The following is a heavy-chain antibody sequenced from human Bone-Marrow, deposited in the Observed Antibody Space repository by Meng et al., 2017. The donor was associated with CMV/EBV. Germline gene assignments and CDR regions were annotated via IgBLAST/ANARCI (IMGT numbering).Heavy chain of an antibody. V-gene: IGHV3-30*19. Sequence: GGSLRLSCAASGFTFSSYGMHWVRQAPGKGLEWVAVIWYDGSNKYYADSVKGRFTISRDNSKNTLYLQMNSLRAEDTAVYYCARDFSSSWVGFPDYWGQGTLVTVSS. CDR1: GFTFSSYG. CDR2: IWYDGSNK. D-gene: IGHD6-13*01. J-gene: IGHJ4*02. CDR3: ARDFSSSWVGFPDY.